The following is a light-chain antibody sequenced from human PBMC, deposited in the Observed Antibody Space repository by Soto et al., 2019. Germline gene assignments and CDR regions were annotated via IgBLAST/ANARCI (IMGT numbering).Light chain of an antibody. J-gene: IGKJ4*01. CDR2: GAF. V-gene: IGKV3-20*01. CDR3: QQYASSPLT. CDR1: QSVSRSY. Sequence: EIVLTQSPGTLSLSPGEKATLSCKASQSVSRSYLAWYQQKFGQAPRLLIYGAFSRATGIPDRFSGSGSGTDFTLTISRLEPEDSAVYYCQQYASSPLTFGGGTKVEIK.